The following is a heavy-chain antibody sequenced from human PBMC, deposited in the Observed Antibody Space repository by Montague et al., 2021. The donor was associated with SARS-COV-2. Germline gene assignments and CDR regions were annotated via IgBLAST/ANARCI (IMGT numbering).Heavy chain of an antibody. CDR1: GDSITSSF. CDR3: AREAFGGVIDH. J-gene: IGHJ4*02. Sequence: SETLSLTCTVSGDSITSSFWTWVRQPPGKGLEWIGYIYYGGSTNNTPSLKSRVTISVDVSKNQFSLKLSSVTAADTAVYYCAREAFGGVIDHWGQGTLVTVSS. V-gene: IGHV4-59*01. D-gene: IGHD3-16*01. CDR2: IYYGGST.